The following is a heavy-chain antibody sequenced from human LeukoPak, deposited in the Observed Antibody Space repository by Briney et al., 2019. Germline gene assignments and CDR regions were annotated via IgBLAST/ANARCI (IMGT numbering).Heavy chain of an antibody. CDR3: ARGSSWYFGY. J-gene: IGHJ4*02. V-gene: IGHV4-59*01. D-gene: IGHD6-13*01. CDR2: IYYSGST. Sequence: SETLSLTCTVSGGSISSYYWSWIRQPPGKGLEWIGYIYYSGSTNYNPSLKSRVTISVDTSKNQFSLKLSSVTAADTAVYYCARGSSWYFGYWGQGTLVTVSS. CDR1: GGSISSYY.